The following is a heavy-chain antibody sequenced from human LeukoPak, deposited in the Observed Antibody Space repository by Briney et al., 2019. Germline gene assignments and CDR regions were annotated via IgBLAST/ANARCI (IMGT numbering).Heavy chain of an antibody. Sequence: SETLSLTCAVYGGSFSGYYWSWIRQPPGKGLEWIGEINHSGSTNYNPSLKSRVTISVDTSENQFSLKLSSVTAADTAVYYCARGGPERVLMVYATRVYIDYWGQGTLVTVSS. V-gene: IGHV4-34*01. CDR3: ARGGPERVLMVYATRVYIDY. D-gene: IGHD2-8*01. J-gene: IGHJ4*02. CDR1: GGSFSGYY. CDR2: INHSGST.